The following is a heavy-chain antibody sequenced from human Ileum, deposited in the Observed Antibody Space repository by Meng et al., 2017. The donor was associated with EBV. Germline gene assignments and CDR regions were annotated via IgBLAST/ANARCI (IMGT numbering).Heavy chain of an antibody. D-gene: IGHD6-19*01. J-gene: IGHJ4*02. Sequence: RLHESVHALVTPSGTLSLICDVSGGSISSSNWLSWSGQPPGKGLEWIGEIYHSGSTNYNPSLKSRVTMSVDKSKNQFSLKLSSVTAADTAVYYCARVGQWLPIDYWGQGTLVTVSS. CDR1: GGSISSSNW. V-gene: IGHV4-4*02. CDR2: IYHSGST. CDR3: ARVGQWLPIDY.